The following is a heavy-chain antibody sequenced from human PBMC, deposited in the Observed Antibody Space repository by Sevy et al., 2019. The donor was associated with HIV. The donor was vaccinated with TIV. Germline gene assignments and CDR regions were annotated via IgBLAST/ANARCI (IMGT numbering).Heavy chain of an antibody. CDR2: ISFSGGST. D-gene: IGHD3-10*01. Sequence: GGCLRLSCAASGFTFSTYAMTWVRQAPGKGLEWVSVISFSGGSTYYADSVKGRFTSSRDNSKNTLYLQMISLRAEDRAVYYCAKDRVSGTYYTGDFDYWGQGTLVTVSS. V-gene: IGHV3-23*01. CDR3: AKDRVSGTYYTGDFDY. CDR1: GFTFSTYA. J-gene: IGHJ4*02.